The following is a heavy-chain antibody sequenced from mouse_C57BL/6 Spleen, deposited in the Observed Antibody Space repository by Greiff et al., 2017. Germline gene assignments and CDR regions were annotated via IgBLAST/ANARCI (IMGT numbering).Heavy chain of an antibody. V-gene: IGHV1-82*01. J-gene: IGHJ4*01. Sequence: QVQLQQSGPELVKPGASVKISCKASGYAFSSSWMNWVKQRPGKGLEWIGRIYPGDGDTNYNGKFKGKATLTADKSSSTAYMQLSSLTSEDSAVYFCARENYGSSYYDMDYWGQGTSVTVSS. CDR2: IYPGDGDT. CDR1: GYAFSSSW. D-gene: IGHD1-1*01. CDR3: ARENYGSSYYDMDY.